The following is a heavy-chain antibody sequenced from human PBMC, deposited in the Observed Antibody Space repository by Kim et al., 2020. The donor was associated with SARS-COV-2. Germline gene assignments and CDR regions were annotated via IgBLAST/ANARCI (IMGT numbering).Heavy chain of an antibody. CDR3: GGAAAGG. V-gene: IGHV3-7*01. Sequence: GGSLRLSCVASGFTFTEFWMNWVRQAPGKGLEWVANIKPDGTKRTYVDSVRGRFTISRDNSKNSIYLQMDRLRAEDSAVYYCGGAAAGGWSQGTLVTVPT. J-gene: IGHJ4*02. D-gene: IGHD6-13*01. CDR1: GFTFTEFW. CDR2: IKPDGTKR.